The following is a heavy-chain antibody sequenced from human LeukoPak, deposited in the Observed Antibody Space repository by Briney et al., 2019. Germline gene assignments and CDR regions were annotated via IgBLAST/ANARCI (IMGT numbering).Heavy chain of an antibody. CDR3: ARGDPTVAGDFDI. Sequence: GASVKVSCKASGYTFTNYGINWVRQAPGHGLEWMGWISVYSGNTNYAQKLQGRVTMTTDTSTSTAYMELRSLRSDDTAVYYCARGDPTVAGDFDIWGQGTMVTVSS. J-gene: IGHJ3*02. V-gene: IGHV1-18*01. CDR1: GYTFTNYG. CDR2: ISVYSGNT. D-gene: IGHD6-19*01.